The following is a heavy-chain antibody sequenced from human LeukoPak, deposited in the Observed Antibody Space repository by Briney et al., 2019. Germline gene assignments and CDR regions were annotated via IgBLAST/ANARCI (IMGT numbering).Heavy chain of an antibody. CDR1: GFTFSSYA. V-gene: IGHV3-23*01. Sequence: GGSLRLSCAASGFTFSSYAMSWVRQAPGKGLEWVSVISGSGNTFYADSVKGRFTISRDNPKNTLYLQMNSLRAEDTAVYYCANSERSNWNYYFDYWGQGTLVTVSS. CDR2: ISGSGNT. CDR3: ANSERSNWNYYFDY. J-gene: IGHJ4*02. D-gene: IGHD1-1*01.